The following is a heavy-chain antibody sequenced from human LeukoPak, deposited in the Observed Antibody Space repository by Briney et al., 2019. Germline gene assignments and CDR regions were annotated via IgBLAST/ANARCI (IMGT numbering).Heavy chain of an antibody. Sequence: PGGSLRLSCAASGFTVRSNYMSWVRQAPGKGLEWVSVIYSGGSTYYADSVKGRFTISRDNSKNTLYLQMNSLRAEDTAVYYCARAPERYYDFWSGYSNYYYYMDVWGKGTTVTVSS. J-gene: IGHJ6*03. CDR2: IYSGGST. CDR1: GFTVRSNY. D-gene: IGHD3-3*01. V-gene: IGHV3-53*01. CDR3: ARAPERYYDFWSGYSNYYYYMDV.